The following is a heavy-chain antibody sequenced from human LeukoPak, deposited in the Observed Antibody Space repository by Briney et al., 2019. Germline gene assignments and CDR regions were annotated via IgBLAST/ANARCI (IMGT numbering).Heavy chain of an antibody. V-gene: IGHV4-39*01. CDR2: IFYTGNT. CDR1: GGSILDSTYY. D-gene: IGHD3-22*01. CDR3: ARQSSGYYYGWFDP. J-gene: IGHJ5*02. Sequence: SETLSLTCTVSGGSILDSTYYWAWIRQPPGKGLEWIATIFYTGNTHYNPSLKSRVTMSVNTVKNQFSLNLNSVTAADTAVYYCARQSSGYYYGWFDPWGQGTLVTVSS.